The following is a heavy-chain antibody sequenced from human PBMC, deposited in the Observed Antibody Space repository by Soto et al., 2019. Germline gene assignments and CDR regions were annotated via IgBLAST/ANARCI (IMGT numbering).Heavy chain of an antibody. V-gene: IGHV4-59*01. CDR2: IYYSGST. CDR3: ARPLMTGRGYCSSTSCYPNDLLAI. J-gene: IGHJ3*02. CDR1: GGSISSYY. Sequence: TSETLSLTCTVSGGSISSYYWSWIRQPPGKGLEWIGYIYYSGSTNYNPSLKSRVTISVDTSKNQFSLKLSSVTAADTAVYYCARPLMTGRGYCSSTSCYPNDLLAIWGQGTMVLVSS. D-gene: IGHD2-2*03.